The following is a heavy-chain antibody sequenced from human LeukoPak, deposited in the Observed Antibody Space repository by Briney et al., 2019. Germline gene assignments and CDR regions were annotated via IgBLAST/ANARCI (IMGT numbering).Heavy chain of an antibody. Sequence: EASVKVSSKASGYTFTSYDINWVRQATGQGLEWMGWMNPNSGNTGYAQKFQGRVTMTRNTSISTAYMGLSSLRSEDTAVYYCARSAKYYYYYYMDVWGKGTTVTVSS. V-gene: IGHV1-8*01. CDR2: MNPNSGNT. CDR1: GYTFTSYD. CDR3: ARSAKYYYYYYMDV. J-gene: IGHJ6*03.